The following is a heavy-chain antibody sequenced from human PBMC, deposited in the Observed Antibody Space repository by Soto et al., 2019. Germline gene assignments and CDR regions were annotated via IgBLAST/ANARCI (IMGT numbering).Heavy chain of an antibody. J-gene: IGHJ4*01. CDR2: VKSKTDGGSS. D-gene: IGHD1-26*01. CDR3: TTDSRTTLPEIRFDY. Sequence: SGGALRLSCGGSGFSFTNAWVKLGRPVSGKGVEWVGRVKSKTDGGSSDYAAPVKGRFAVSRDDSKNIVYLQMNSLKIEDTGAYYCTTDSRTTLPEIRFDYWGHGTQVTVSS. V-gene: IGHV3-15*07. CDR1: GFSFTNAW.